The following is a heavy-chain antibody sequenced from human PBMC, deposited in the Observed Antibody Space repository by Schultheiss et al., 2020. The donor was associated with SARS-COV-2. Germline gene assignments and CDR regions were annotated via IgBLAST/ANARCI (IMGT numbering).Heavy chain of an antibody. CDR2: IYYSGST. J-gene: IGHJ4*02. CDR1: GGSFSGYY. Sequence: SETLSLTCAVYGGSFSGYYWSWIRQPPGKGLEWIGYIYYSGSTYYNPSLKSRVTISVDTSKNQFSLKLSSVTAADTAVYYCARHNTVTTAWFDYWGQGTLVTVSS. CDR3: ARHNTVTTAWFDY. D-gene: IGHD4-17*01. V-gene: IGHV4-30-4*08.